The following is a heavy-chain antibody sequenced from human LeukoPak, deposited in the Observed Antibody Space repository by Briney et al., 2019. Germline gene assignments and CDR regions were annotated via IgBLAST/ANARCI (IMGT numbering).Heavy chain of an antibody. CDR3: ARHPDYGDHQGAFDI. J-gene: IGHJ3*02. D-gene: IGHD4-17*01. V-gene: IGHV4-61*09. Sequence: KTSQTLSLTCTVSGGSISSNSYYWSWIRQPPGKGLEWIGYIYSSGRTNHNPSLKSRVTISVSTSRNQFSLKLSSVTAADTAVYYCARHPDYGDHQGAFDIWGQGTMVTVSS. CDR2: IYSSGRT. CDR1: GGSISSNSYY.